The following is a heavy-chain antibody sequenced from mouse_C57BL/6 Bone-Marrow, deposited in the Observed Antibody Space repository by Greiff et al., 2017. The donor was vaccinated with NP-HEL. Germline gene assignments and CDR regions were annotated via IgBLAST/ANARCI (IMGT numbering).Heavy chain of an antibody. D-gene: IGHD1-1*01. V-gene: IGHV1-64*01. CDR3: ARWGITTVVAPFAY. CDR2: IHPNSGST. Sequence: QVQLQQPGAELVKPGASVKLSCKASGYTFPSYWMHWVKQRPGQGLEWIGMIHPNSGSTNYNEKFKSKATLTVDKSSSTAYMQLSSLTSEDSAVYYCARWGITTVVAPFAYWGQGTLVTVSA. J-gene: IGHJ3*01. CDR1: GYTFPSYW.